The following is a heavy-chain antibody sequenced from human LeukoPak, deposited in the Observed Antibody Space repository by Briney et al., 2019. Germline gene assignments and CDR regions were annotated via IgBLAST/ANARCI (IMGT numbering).Heavy chain of an antibody. J-gene: IGHJ4*02. CDR2: INPKSGVT. CDR3: ARTSSFDY. CDR1: GYTFSDYY. Sequence: ASVKVSCKASGYTFSDYYMHWVRQAPGKGLEWMGWINPKSGVTNYVQKFQGRVTMTRDTSISTTYMELSRLRFDDTAVYYCARTSSFDYWGQGTLVTVSP. V-gene: IGHV1-2*02.